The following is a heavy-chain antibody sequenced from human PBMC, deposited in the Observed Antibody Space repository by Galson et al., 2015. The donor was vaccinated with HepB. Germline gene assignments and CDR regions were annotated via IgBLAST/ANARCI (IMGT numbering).Heavy chain of an antibody. V-gene: IGHV3-23*01. CDR2: LGDSGSST. CDR1: GVSFSSDA. Sequence: ALRLSCAPSGVSFSSDAMSWVRQTPGKGLEWVSALGDSGSSTFYADSVKGRFTISRDNSRNTLYLQMNSLRAEYPALYYWAKVSYVSGSYHRAGTYFHSWRPGPLVTLSS. D-gene: IGHD3-10*01. CDR3: AKVSYVSGSYHRAGTYFHS. J-gene: IGHJ4*02.